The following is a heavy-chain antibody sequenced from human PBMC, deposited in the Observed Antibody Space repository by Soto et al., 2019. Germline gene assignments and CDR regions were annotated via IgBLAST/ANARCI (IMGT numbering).Heavy chain of an antibody. Sequence: QLQLQESGSGLVKPSQTLSLTCAVSGGSISSGGYSWSWIRQPPGKGLEWSGYIYHSGSTYYNPSLKGRVTISVDRSKNQFSLKLSSVTAADTAVYYCARDRSDSSFAFDYWGQGTLVTVSS. CDR2: IYHSGST. CDR3: ARDRSDSSFAFDY. J-gene: IGHJ4*02. V-gene: IGHV4-30-2*01. D-gene: IGHD6-6*01. CDR1: GGSISSGGYS.